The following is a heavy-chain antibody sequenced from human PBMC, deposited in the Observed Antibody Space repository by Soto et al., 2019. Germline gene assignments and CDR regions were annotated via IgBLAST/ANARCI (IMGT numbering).Heavy chain of an antibody. CDR1: GFTFSSYW. D-gene: IGHD2-2*01. CDR2: IKQDGSEK. Sequence: GGSLRLSCAASGFTFSSYWMSWVRQAPGKGLEWVANIKQDGSEKYYVDPVKGRFTISRDNAKNSLYLQMNSLRAEDTAVYYCARDHCGSTNCYVAYWGQGTLVTVSS. J-gene: IGHJ4*02. V-gene: IGHV3-7*01. CDR3: ARDHCGSTNCYVAY.